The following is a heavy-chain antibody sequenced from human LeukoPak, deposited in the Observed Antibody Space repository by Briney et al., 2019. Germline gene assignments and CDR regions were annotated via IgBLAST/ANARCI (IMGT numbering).Heavy chain of an antibody. Sequence: GGSLRLSCAASGFTFSSYAMHWVRQAPGKWLEWVAVISYDGTNKYYADSVKGRFTISRDNSKNTLYLQMTSLRAEDTAVYYCARDDRYCSGGSCFARSHNFDYWGQGTLVTVSS. V-gene: IGHV3-30*04. CDR1: GFTFSSYA. J-gene: IGHJ4*02. D-gene: IGHD2-15*01. CDR3: ARDDRYCSGGSCFARSHNFDY. CDR2: ISYDGTNK.